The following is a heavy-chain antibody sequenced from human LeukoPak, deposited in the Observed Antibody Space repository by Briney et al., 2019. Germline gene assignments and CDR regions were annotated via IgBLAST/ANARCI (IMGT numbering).Heavy chain of an antibody. CDR2: ISYDGSNK. D-gene: IGHD3-10*01. Sequence: GGSLRLSCAASGFTFSSYAMHWVRQAPGKGLEWVAVISYDGSNKYYADSVKGRFTISRDNSKNTLYLQMSSLRAEDTAVYYCARGGWFGELSGFDPWGQGTLVTVSS. CDR3: ARGGWFGELSGFDP. V-gene: IGHV3-30*04. CDR1: GFTFSSYA. J-gene: IGHJ5*02.